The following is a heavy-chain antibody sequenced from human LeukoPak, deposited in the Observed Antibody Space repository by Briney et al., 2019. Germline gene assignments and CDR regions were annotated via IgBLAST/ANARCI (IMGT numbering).Heavy chain of an antibody. Sequence: SETLSLTCTVSGGSISSYYWSWIRQPPGKGLEWIGYIYYSGSTNYNPSLKSRVTISEDTSKNQFSLKLSSVTAADTAVYYCARGVFGVVITDYYYYYMDVWGKGTTVTVSS. CDR2: IYYSGST. CDR3: ARGVFGVVITDYYYYYMDV. J-gene: IGHJ6*03. V-gene: IGHV4-59*12. CDR1: GGSISSYY. D-gene: IGHD3-3*01.